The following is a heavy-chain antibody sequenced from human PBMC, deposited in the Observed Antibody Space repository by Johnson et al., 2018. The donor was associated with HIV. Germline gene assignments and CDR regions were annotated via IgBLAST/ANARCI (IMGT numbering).Heavy chain of an antibody. CDR1: GFTFSNYP. J-gene: IGHJ3*02. Sequence: QVQLVESGGGVVRPGRSLRLSCAASGFTFSNYPMHWVRQAPGKGLEWVAVISYDGSNKYYADSVKGRFTISRDNSKNTLYLQMNSLRAEDTAVYYCARAGVVFSTASHDAFDIWGQGTMVTVSS. V-gene: IGHV3-30*04. D-gene: IGHD2-21*01. CDR3: ARAGVVFSTASHDAFDI. CDR2: ISYDGSNK.